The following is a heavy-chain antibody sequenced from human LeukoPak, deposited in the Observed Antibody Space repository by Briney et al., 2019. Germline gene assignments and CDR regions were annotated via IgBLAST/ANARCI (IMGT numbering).Heavy chain of an antibody. D-gene: IGHD2-21*02. CDR3: ARGLRTYCGGDCYQYYFDY. J-gene: IGHJ4*02. Sequence: PGGSLRLSCAASGFTVSSNCMSWVRQAPGKGLEWVSVIYSGGSTYYADSVKGRFTISRDNSKNTLYLQMNSLRAEDTAVYYCARGLRTYCGGDCYQYYFDYWGQGTLVTVSS. CDR1: GFTVSSNC. V-gene: IGHV3-53*01. CDR2: IYSGGST.